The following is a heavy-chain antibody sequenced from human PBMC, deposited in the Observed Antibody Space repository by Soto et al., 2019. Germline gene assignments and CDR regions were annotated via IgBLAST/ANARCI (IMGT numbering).Heavy chain of an antibody. CDR2: IYPSGST. V-gene: IGHV4-4*09. Sequence: QVQLQESGPGLVKPSETLSLICTVSGGSMSTYYWSWIRQPPGKGLEWIGYIYPSGSTNYNPSLRSRVSISVDTSKDQFSLRLSFVTAADTAVYYCARTYSSTAIDSWVQGTLVTVSS. D-gene: IGHD6-13*01. CDR1: GGSMSTYY. CDR3: ARTYSSTAIDS. J-gene: IGHJ4*02.